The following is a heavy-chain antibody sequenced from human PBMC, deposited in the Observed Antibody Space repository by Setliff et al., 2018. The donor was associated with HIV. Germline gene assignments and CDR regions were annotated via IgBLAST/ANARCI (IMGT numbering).Heavy chain of an antibody. D-gene: IGHD6-19*01. J-gene: IGHJ4*02. CDR2: ISYDGNIK. CDR1: GFTFSSYG. V-gene: IGHV3-30*04. Sequence: GGSLRLSCAASGFTFSSYGMYWSRQAPGKGLEWVALISYDGNIKHYPDSMMGRLTISRDNSKNTLYLQMNNLRGDDTAINYCARDKLLDGTSGWYGGDYWGQGTLVTIAS. CDR3: ARDKLLDGTSGWYGGDY.